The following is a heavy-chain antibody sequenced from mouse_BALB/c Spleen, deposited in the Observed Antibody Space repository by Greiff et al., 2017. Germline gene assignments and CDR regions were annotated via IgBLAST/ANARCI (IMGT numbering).Heavy chain of an antibody. V-gene: IGHV1S137*01. Sequence: VQRVESGAELVRPGVSVKMSCKGSGYTFTDYAMHWVKQSPAKSLEWIGVISTYYGDASYNQKFKGKATMTVDKSSSTAYMELARLTSEDSAIYYSARSGDGYPFDYWGQGTTLTVSA. CDR3: ARSGDGYPFDY. CDR1: GYTFTDYA. CDR2: ISTYYGDA. D-gene: IGHD2-3*01. J-gene: IGHJ2*01.